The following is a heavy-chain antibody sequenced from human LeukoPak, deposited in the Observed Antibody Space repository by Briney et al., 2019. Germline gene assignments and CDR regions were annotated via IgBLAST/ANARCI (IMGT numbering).Heavy chain of an antibody. CDR2: ISSSSSYI. CDR3: AREREGALSPIFTSGSYWFDP. J-gene: IGHJ5*02. Sequence: PGGSLRLSCAASGFTFSSYAMSWVRQAPGKGLEWVSSISSSSSYIYYADSVKGRFTISRDNAKNSLYLQMNSLRAEDTAVYYCAREREGALSPIFTSGSYWFDPWGQGTLVTVSS. V-gene: IGHV3-21*01. D-gene: IGHD1-26*01. CDR1: GFTFSSYA.